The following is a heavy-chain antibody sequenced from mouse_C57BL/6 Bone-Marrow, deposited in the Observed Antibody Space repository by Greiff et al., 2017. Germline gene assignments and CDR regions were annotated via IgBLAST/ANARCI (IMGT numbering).Heavy chain of an antibody. CDR2: IHPSDSDT. CDR1: GYTFTSYW. Sequence: QVQLKQPGAELVKPGASVKVSCKASGYTFTSYWMHWVKQRPGQGLEWIGRIHPSDSDTNYNQKFKGKATLTVDKSSSTAYMQLSSLTSEDSAVYYCAIPYYYGSSLYYYAMDYWGQGTSVTVSS. CDR3: AIPYYYGSSLYYYAMDY. D-gene: IGHD1-1*01. V-gene: IGHV1-74*01. J-gene: IGHJ4*01.